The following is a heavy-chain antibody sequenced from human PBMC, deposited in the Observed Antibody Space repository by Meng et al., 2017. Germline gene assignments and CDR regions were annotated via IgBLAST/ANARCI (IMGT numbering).Heavy chain of an antibody. CDR2: AYYRSKLYH. D-gene: IGHD4-17*01. V-gene: IGHV6-1*02. Sequence: GQGWLKPTQTLSSRCVICGDNVSSKSAAWNWIRQYPSRGLEWLGRAYYRSKLYHDYAESVKSRISNVSETSKNQFSLELRSETPEGSAVYYCARGSYAFDSWGQRTLVTVSS. CDR3: ARGSYAFDS. CDR1: GDNVSSKSAA. J-gene: IGHJ4*02.